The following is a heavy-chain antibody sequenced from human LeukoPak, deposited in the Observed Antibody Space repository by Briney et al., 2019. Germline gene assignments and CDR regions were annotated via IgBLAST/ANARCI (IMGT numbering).Heavy chain of an antibody. J-gene: IGHJ4*02. D-gene: IGHD5-18*01. CDR2: ISYDGSNK. CDR1: GFTFSSYA. V-gene: IGHV3-30-3*01. CDR3: ARSFGYGYYFDY. Sequence: PGGSLRLSCAASGFTFSSYAMHWVRQAPGKGLEWVAVISYDGSNKYYADSMKGRFTISRDNSKNTLYLQMNSLRAEDTAVYYCARSFGYGYYFDYWGQGTLVTVSS.